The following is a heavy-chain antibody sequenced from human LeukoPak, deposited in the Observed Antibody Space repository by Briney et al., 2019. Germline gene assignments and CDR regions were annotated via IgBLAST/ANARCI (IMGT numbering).Heavy chain of an antibody. D-gene: IGHD6-6*01. Sequence: GASVKVSCKASGYTFTGYYMRWVRQAPGQGLEWMGWINPNSGGTNYAQKFQGRVTMTRDTSISTAYMELSRLRSDDTAVYYCARVRAARDPRLNWIDPWGQGTLVTVSS. CDR1: GYTFTGYY. V-gene: IGHV1-2*02. CDR2: INPNSGGT. CDR3: ARVRAARDPRLNWIDP. J-gene: IGHJ5*02.